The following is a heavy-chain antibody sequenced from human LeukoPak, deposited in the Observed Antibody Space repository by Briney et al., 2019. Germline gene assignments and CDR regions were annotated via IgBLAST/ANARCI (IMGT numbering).Heavy chain of an antibody. Sequence: PGGSLRLSCAASGFTFSSYEMNWVRQAPGKGLEWVSYISSSGSTIYYADSVKGRFTISRDNAKDSLYLQMNSLRAEDTAVYYCAKREYGSGSYIYYYYMDVWGKGTTVTISS. D-gene: IGHD3-10*01. CDR3: AKREYGSGSYIYYYYMDV. V-gene: IGHV3-48*03. CDR2: ISSSGSTI. CDR1: GFTFSSYE. J-gene: IGHJ6*03.